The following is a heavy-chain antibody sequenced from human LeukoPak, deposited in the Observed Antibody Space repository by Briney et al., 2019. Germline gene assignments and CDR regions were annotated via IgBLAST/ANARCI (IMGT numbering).Heavy chain of an antibody. CDR2: ICTSGST. V-gene: IGHV4-61*02. J-gene: IGHJ3*02. Sequence: SQTLSLTCTVSGGSISSGSYYWSWIRQPAGKGLEWIGRICTSGSTNYNPSLKSRVTISVDTSKNQFSLKLSSVTAADTAVYYCARDYYDSSGYYYRYNAFDIWGQGTMVTVSS. CDR1: GGSISSGSYY. CDR3: ARDYYDSSGYYYRYNAFDI. D-gene: IGHD3-22*01.